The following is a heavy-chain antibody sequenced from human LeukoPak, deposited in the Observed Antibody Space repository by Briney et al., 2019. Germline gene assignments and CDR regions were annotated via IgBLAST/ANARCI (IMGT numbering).Heavy chain of an antibody. CDR3: ARGGGLDV. CDR2: INHNGNVN. V-gene: IGHV3-7*03. Sequence: GGSLRLSCAASGFTFSSYWMNWARQALGKGLEWVASINHNGNVNYYVDSVKGRFTISRDNAKNSLYLQMSNLRAEDTAVYFCARGGGLDVWGQGATVTVSS. J-gene: IGHJ6*02. CDR1: GFTFSSYW. D-gene: IGHD3-16*01.